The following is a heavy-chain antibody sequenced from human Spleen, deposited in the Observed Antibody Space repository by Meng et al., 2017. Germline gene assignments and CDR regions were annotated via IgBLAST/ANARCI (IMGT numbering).Heavy chain of an antibody. CDR1: GDSISSGAYY. V-gene: IGHV4-31*03. Sequence: QVQLQESGPGLVKPSQTLSLTCTVSGDSISSGAYYCSWVRQLPGRGLEWIGYTYHSGTAYYNPSLKSRVTISVDTSENQFSLSLSSATAADTAVYYCARWYCSGGTCYFIDYWGQGTLVTVSS. D-gene: IGHD2-15*01. CDR2: TYHSGTA. CDR3: ARWYCSGGTCYFIDY. J-gene: IGHJ4*02.